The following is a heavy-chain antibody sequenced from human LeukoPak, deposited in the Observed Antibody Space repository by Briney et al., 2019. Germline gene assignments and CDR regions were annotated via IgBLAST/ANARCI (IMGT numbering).Heavy chain of an antibody. J-gene: IGHJ4*02. D-gene: IGHD1-20*01. CDR2: INHSGST. Sequence: PSETLSLTCAVYGGSFSGYYWSWIRQPPGKGPEWIGEINHSGSTNYNPSLKSRVTISVDTSKNQFSLKLSSVTAADTAVYYCARGSGITGTTGDYWGQGTLVTVSS. V-gene: IGHV4-34*01. CDR3: ARGSGITGTTGDY. CDR1: GGSFSGYY.